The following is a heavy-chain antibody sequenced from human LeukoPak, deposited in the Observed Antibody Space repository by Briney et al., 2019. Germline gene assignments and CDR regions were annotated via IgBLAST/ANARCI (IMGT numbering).Heavy chain of an antibody. CDR3: ARMSRFSWTPYYFDY. J-gene: IGHJ4*02. Sequence: SETLSLTCTVSGDSISSFYWSWIRQPPGKGLEWIGYIYHNGITNYNPFLKSRVTISIDTSKTQFSLKLSSVTAADTAVYYCARMSRFSWTPYYFDYWSQGTLVIISS. CDR1: GDSISSFY. CDR2: IYHNGIT. D-gene: IGHD3/OR15-3a*01. V-gene: IGHV4-59*01.